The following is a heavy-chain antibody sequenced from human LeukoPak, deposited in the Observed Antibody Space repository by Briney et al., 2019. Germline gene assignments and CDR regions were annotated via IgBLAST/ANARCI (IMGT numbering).Heavy chain of an antibody. V-gene: IGHV3-21*01. J-gene: IGHJ4*02. CDR2: ISSSSSYI. CDR3: ARGVVADY. CDR1: GFCFSSYS. D-gene: IGHD2-2*01. Sequence: PGGSVTLSCAASGFCFSSYSMNWVRQAPGKGLEWVSSISSSSSYIYYADSVKGRFTISRDNAKNSLYLQMNSLRAEDTAVYYCARGVVADYWGQGTLVTVSS.